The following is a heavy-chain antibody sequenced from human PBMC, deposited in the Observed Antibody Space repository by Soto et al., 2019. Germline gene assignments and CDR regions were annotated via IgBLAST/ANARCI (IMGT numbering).Heavy chain of an antibody. CDR2: ISYDGSNK. D-gene: IGHD3-22*01. V-gene: IGHV3-30-3*01. CDR3: GRGVYYDSSGYQGTAFDI. Sequence: QVQLVESGGGVVQPGTSLRLSCAASGFTLSGYAMHWVRQAPGKGLEWEAVISYDGSNKYYADSVKGRFTISRDNSKNTLYLQMTSLRADDTAVYYCGRGVYYDSSGYQGTAFDIWGQGTMVTVSS. CDR1: GFTLSGYA. J-gene: IGHJ3*02.